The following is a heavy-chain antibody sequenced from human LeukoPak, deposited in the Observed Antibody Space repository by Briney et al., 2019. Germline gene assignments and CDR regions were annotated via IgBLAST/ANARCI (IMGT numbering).Heavy chain of an antibody. CDR1: GGTFSSYA. Sequence: GASVKVSCKASGGTFSSYAISWVRQAPGQGLEWMGGIIPIFGTANYAQKFQGRVTITADESTSTAYMELSSLRSEDTAVYYCARDHYDILTGYYKKYFDYWGQGTLVTVSS. CDR2: IIPIFGTA. CDR3: ARDHYDILTGYYKKYFDY. V-gene: IGHV1-69*13. D-gene: IGHD3-9*01. J-gene: IGHJ4*02.